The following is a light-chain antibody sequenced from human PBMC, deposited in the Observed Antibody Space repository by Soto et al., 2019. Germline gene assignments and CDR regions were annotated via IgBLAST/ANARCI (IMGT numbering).Light chain of an antibody. CDR3: GTWDSNLNTDV. Sequence: QSVLTQPPSVSAGLGQKVTISCSGSSSSIGSNYVCWYQQFPGAAPKLVIYETNKRPSGIPYRFSGSKSGTSATLDITGLQTGDEADYYCGTWDSNLNTDVFGTGTKVTVL. V-gene: IGLV1-51*01. CDR2: ETN. J-gene: IGLJ1*01. CDR1: SSSIGSNY.